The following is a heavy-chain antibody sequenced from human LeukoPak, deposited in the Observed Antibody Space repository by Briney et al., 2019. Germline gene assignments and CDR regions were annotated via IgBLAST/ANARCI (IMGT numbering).Heavy chain of an antibody. CDR2: ISGSGGST. CDR3: AKWIGKDY. D-gene: IGHD2-2*03. J-gene: IGHJ4*02. Sequence: QTGGSLRLSCGASGFTFRNYAMHWVRQAPGKGLGWVSAISGSGGSTYYADSVKGRFTISRDNSKNTLYLQMNSLRAEDTAVYYCAKWIGKDYWGQGTLVTVSS. CDR1: GFTFRNYA. V-gene: IGHV3-23*01.